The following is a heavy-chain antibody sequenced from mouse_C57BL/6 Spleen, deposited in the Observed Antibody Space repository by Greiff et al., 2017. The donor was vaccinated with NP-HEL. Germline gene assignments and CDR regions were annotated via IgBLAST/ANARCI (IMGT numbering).Heavy chain of an antibody. Sequence: DVQLQESGPGLVKPSQSLSLTCSVTGYSITSGYYWNWIRQFPGNKLEWMGYISYDGSNNYNPSLKNRISITRDTSKNQFFLKLNSVTTEDTATYYCARGPGAWFAYWGQGTLVTVSA. V-gene: IGHV3-6*01. CDR2: ISYDGSN. CDR1: GYSITSGYY. CDR3: ARGPGAWFAY. J-gene: IGHJ3*01.